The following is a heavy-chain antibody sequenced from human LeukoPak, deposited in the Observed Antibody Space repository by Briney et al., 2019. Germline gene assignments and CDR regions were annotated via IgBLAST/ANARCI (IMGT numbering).Heavy chain of an antibody. D-gene: IGHD2-2*01. CDR1: GFTFRRYG. J-gene: IGHJ4*02. CDR2: MNGDGSLT. CDR3: VTYQLLLYGFDY. V-gene: IGHV3-23*01. Sequence: GGSLRLSCAASGFTFRRYGMSWVRQAPEKGLEWVSLMNGDGSLTTYADSVKGRFTIARDSSKNTLYLQMNTLRAEDTAVYYCVTYQLLLYGFDYWGQGTLVTVSS.